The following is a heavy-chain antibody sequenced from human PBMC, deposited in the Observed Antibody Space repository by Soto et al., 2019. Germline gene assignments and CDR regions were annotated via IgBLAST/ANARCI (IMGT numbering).Heavy chain of an antibody. CDR3: ARTELYYDSSGYYPFDY. CDR2: ISAYDGNT. Sequence: ASVKVSCKASGYTFTSYGISWVRQAPGQGLEWMGWISAYDGNTNYAQKLQGRVTMTTDTSTSTAYMELRSLRSDDTAVYYCARTELYYDSSGYYPFDYWGQGTLVTVSS. CDR1: GYTFTSYG. J-gene: IGHJ4*02. V-gene: IGHV1-18*04. D-gene: IGHD3-22*01.